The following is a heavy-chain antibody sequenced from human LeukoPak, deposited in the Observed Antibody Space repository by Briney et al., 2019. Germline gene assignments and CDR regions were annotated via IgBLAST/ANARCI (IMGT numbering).Heavy chain of an antibody. V-gene: IGHV3-64*04. J-gene: IGHJ4*01. CDR2: ISSNGGST. Sequence: GGSRRLSCSASGFTFSSYAMHWVRQAPGKGLEYVSPISSNGGSTYYADSVKGRFTISRDNSKNTLYLQMNGLRVEITALYYCAKDYGDYNFDYWGHGSLVAVSS. D-gene: IGHD4-17*01. CDR3: AKDYGDYNFDY. CDR1: GFTFSSYA.